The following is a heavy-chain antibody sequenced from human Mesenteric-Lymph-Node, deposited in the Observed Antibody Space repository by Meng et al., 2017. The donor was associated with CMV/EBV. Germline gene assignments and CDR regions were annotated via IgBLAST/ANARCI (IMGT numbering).Heavy chain of an antibody. CDR2: IYTGGSST. CDR3: ATSLYCSGGSCYYVSDS. CDR1: GFTFSSYG. D-gene: IGHD2-15*01. Sequence: GGSLRLSCAASGFTFSSYGMSWVRQAPGKGLEWVSVIYTGGSSTYYADSVKGRFTISRDNSKNTLYLQMNSLRAEDTAVYYCATSLYCSGGSCYYVSDSWGQGTLVTVSS. V-gene: IGHV3-23*03. J-gene: IGHJ4*02.